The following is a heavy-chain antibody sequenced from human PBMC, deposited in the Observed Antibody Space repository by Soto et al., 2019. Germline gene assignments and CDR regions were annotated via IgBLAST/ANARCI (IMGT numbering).Heavy chain of an antibody. Sequence: XGSLRLSCAASGFTFSSYSMNWVRQAPGKGLEWVSSISSSSSYIYYADSVKGRFTISRDNAKNSLYLQMNSLRAEDTAVYYCARLATRAAGTPYYYYGMDVWGHGTTVTVSS. CDR2: ISSSSSYI. V-gene: IGHV3-21*01. D-gene: IGHD6-13*01. CDR3: ARLATRAAGTPYYYYGMDV. J-gene: IGHJ6*02. CDR1: GFTFSSYS.